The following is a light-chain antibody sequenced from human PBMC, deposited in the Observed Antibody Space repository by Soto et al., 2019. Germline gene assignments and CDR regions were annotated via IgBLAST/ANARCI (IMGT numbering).Light chain of an antibody. CDR2: AAS. V-gene: IGKV1-6*01. J-gene: IGKJ1*01. Sequence: AIQMTQFPSSLSASVGDRVTITCRASQDIRSDLGWYQQRPGKAPKLLIYAASSLQSGVPSRFSGSGSGTDFTLTISSLEPEDFAVYYCQQRSNWPRTFGQGTKVDIK. CDR1: QDIRSD. CDR3: QQRSNWPRT.